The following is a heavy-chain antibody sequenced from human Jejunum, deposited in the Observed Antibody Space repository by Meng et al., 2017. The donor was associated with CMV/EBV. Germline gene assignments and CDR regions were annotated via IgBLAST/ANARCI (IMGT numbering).Heavy chain of an antibody. CDR3: AKGGDGSKRIDY. CDR1: GFTFKNYV. D-gene: IGHD2-15*01. CDR2: ISASGGST. V-gene: IGHV3-23*01. J-gene: IGHJ4*02. Sequence: SGFTFKNYVMTGIRQAPGKGLEWVSSISASGGSTFYADSVKGRCSISRDNSNNALYLQINSLRAEDTAVFYCAKGGDGSKRIDYWGQGIWVTVSS.